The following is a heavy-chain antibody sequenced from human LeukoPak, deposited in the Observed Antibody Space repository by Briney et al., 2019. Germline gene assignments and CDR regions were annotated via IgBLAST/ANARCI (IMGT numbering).Heavy chain of an antibody. J-gene: IGHJ4*02. Sequence: SETLSLTCTVSGDSIRSYYWNWIRQPAGKGLEWIGYIYYSGSTNYNPSLKSRVTISVDTSKNQFSLKLSSVTAADTAVYYCARHLTYAYCGGDCYFDYWGQGTLVTVSS. D-gene: IGHD2-21*02. V-gene: IGHV4-59*08. CDR3: ARHLTYAYCGGDCYFDY. CDR1: GDSIRSYY. CDR2: IYYSGST.